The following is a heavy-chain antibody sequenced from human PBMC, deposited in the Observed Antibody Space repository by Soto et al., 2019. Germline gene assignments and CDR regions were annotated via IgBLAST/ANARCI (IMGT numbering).Heavy chain of an antibody. CDR1: GFSLSTSGVG. Sequence: QITLKESGPTLVNPTQPLTLTCTFSGFSLSTSGVGVGWIRQPPGKALEWLALIYWDDAKRYSPSLKSRLTITKDTSKNQVVLTMTNMDPVDTATYYCAHRHRRLQGINWFDPWGQGTLVTVSS. J-gene: IGHJ5*02. D-gene: IGHD4-4*01. V-gene: IGHV2-5*02. CDR2: IYWDDAK. CDR3: AHRHRRLQGINWFDP.